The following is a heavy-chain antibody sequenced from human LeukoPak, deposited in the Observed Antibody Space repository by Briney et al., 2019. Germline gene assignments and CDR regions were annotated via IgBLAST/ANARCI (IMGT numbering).Heavy chain of an antibody. CDR3: AKDREKPSQFDY. CDR2: MSYDGSNE. D-gene: IGHD1-26*01. J-gene: IGHJ4*02. Sequence: GGSLRLSCEASGFPFSSYGMHWVRQVPGKGLEWVAVMSYDGSNENYADPVKGRFTISRDNSKNTLYLLMNSLRVEDTAVYYCAKDREKPSQFDYWGQGTLVTVSS. CDR1: GFPFSSYG. V-gene: IGHV3-30*18.